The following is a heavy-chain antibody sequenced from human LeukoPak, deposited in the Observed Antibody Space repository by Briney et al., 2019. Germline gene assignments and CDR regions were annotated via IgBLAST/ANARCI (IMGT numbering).Heavy chain of an antibody. CDR2: ISSSSSYI. V-gene: IGHV3-21*01. Sequence: GGSLRLSCEASEFTFTTYWMSWVRQAPGKGLEWVSSISSSSSYIYYADSVKGRFTISRDNAKNSLYLQMNSLRAEDTAVYYCASPGVLGTHYFGYWGQGTLVTVSS. D-gene: IGHD1-14*01. CDR1: EFTFTTYW. CDR3: ASPGVLGTHYFGY. J-gene: IGHJ4*02.